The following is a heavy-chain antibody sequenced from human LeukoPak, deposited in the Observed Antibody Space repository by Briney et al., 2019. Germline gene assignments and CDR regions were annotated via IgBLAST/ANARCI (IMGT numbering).Heavy chain of an antibody. J-gene: IGHJ4*02. CDR1: RFTFSNYA. V-gene: IGHV3-23*01. CDR2: ISGSGGRT. CDR3: AKARTTEYSSSYDY. D-gene: IGHD6-6*01. Sequence: GGSLRLSCVASRFTFSNYAMNWVRQAPGKGLEWVSLISGSGGRTSYADSVKGRFTISRDNSKNTLYLQMNSLRAEDTAVYYCAKARTTEYSSSYDYWGQGTLVTVSS.